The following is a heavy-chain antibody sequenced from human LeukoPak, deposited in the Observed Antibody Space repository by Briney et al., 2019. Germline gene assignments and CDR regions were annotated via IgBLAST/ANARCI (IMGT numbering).Heavy chain of an antibody. CDR2: IYYSGST. D-gene: IGHD3-22*01. CDR1: GGSISSSSYY. J-gene: IGHJ3*02. Sequence: SETLSLTCTVSGGSISSSSYYWGWIRQPPGKGLEWIGSIYYSGSTYYNPSLKSRVTISVDTSKNQFSLKLSSVTAADTAVYYCARERDSSVYYAFDIWGQGTMVTVSS. CDR3: ARERDSSVYYAFDI. V-gene: IGHV4-39*07.